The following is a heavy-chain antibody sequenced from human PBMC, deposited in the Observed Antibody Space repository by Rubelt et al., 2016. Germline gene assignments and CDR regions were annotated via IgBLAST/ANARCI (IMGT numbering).Heavy chain of an antibody. Sequence: QLVESGGGLVQPGGSLRLSCAASGFTFSTYGMVWVRQAPDKGLECVADISNGGVATYYADSVKGRFTISRDNSKNTLYLQMNSLRAEDTAVYYCAKDLVGNDAFDIWGQGTIVTVSS. V-gene: IGHV3-NL1*01. CDR3: AKDLVGNDAFDI. J-gene: IGHJ3*02. CDR2: ISNGGVAT. D-gene: IGHD4-23*01. CDR1: GFTFSTYG.